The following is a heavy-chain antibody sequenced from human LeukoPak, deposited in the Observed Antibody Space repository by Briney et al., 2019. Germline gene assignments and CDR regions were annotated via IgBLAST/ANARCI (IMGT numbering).Heavy chain of an antibody. Sequence: PGRSLRLSCAASGFTFDDYAMHWVRQAPGKGLEWVSGISWNSGSIGYADSVKGRFTISRDNAKNSLYLQMNSLRAEDTAVYYCARDLFSGRGAIDCWGQGTLVTASS. CDR2: ISWNSGSI. CDR1: GFTFDDYA. CDR3: ARDLFSGRGAIDC. V-gene: IGHV3-9*01. D-gene: IGHD2-15*01. J-gene: IGHJ4*02.